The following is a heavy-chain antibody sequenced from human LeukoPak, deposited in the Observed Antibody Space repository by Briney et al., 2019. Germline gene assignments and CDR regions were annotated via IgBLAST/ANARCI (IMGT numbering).Heavy chain of an antibody. D-gene: IGHD2-2*01. Sequence: SETLSLTCAVYGGSFSNYYWSWIRQPPGKGLEWIGEINDSGRTNYNPSLMSRVTVSVDTSKNQFSLTLTSMIAADTAVYYCARGQVPAARGYNWFDPWGQGTLVTVSS. V-gene: IGHV4-34*01. CDR1: GGSFSNYY. CDR2: INDSGRT. CDR3: ARGQVPAARGYNWFDP. J-gene: IGHJ5*02.